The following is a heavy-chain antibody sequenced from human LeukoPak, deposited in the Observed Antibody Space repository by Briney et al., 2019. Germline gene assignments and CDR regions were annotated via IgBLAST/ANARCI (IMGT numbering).Heavy chain of an antibody. V-gene: IGHV1-2*06. CDR3: ARGAAGLVDYYDSSGYLGY. CDR2: INPNSGGT. J-gene: IGHJ4*02. CDR1: GYTFTGYY. D-gene: IGHD3-22*01. Sequence: ASVKVSCKASGYTFTGYYMHWMRQAPGQGLEWMGRINPNSGGTNYAQKFQGRVTMTRDTSISTAYMELSRLRSDDTAVYYCARGAAGLVDYYDSSGYLGYWGQGTLVTVSS.